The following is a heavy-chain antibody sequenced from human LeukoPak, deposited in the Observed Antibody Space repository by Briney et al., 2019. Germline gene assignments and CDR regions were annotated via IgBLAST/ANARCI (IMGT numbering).Heavy chain of an antibody. V-gene: IGHV4-59*01. CDR1: GGSISSYY. CDR3: ARNFYVTSGYFS. CDR2: IYYSGNT. Sequence: SETLSLTCTVSGGSISSYYWSWIRQPPGKGLEWIGYIYYSGNTNYNPSLKSRVTISVDTSKNQFSLKLSSVTAADTAVYYCARNFYVTSGYFSWGQGTPVTVSS. D-gene: IGHD3-22*01. J-gene: IGHJ4*02.